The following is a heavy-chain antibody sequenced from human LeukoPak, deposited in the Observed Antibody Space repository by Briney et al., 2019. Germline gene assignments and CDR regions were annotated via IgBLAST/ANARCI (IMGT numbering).Heavy chain of an antibody. CDR2: INPKSGGT. V-gene: IGHV1-2*02. Sequence: ASVKVSCKASGYTFTGYYMHWVRQAPGQGLEWMGWINPKSGGTNYAQKFQGRVTMTRDTSISTAYMELSRLRSDDTAVYYCARGSPRIRYFDWPFQTHDFDYWGQGTLVTVSS. CDR3: ARGSPRIRYFDWPFQTHDFDY. CDR1: GYTFTGYY. J-gene: IGHJ4*02. D-gene: IGHD3-9*01.